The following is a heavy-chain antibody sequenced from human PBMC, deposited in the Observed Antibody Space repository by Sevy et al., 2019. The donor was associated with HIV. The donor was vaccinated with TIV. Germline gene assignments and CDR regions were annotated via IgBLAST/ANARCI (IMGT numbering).Heavy chain of an antibody. CDR2: IRGDGIDK. Sequence: GGSLRLSCAASGFTFSTTWMNWVRQAPGKGLEWVANIRGDGIDKHYVDSVEGRFTISRDNAKNFLFLQMNSLRVEDPAVYYCAHETFGRFESWGQGTLVTVSS. CDR3: AHETFGRFES. V-gene: IGHV3-7*01. D-gene: IGHD3-16*01. CDR1: GFTFSTTW. J-gene: IGHJ4*02.